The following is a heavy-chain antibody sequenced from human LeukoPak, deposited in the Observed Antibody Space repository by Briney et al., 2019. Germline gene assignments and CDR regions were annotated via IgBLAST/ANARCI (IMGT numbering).Heavy chain of an antibody. V-gene: IGHV1-69*04. Sequence: SVKVSCKASGGTFSSYTISWVRQAPGQGLEWMGRIIPILGIANYAQKFQGRVTITADKSTSTDYMELSSLRSEDTAVYYCARDPSDSSSWIKGYFQHWGQGTLVTVSS. D-gene: IGHD6-13*01. J-gene: IGHJ1*01. CDR2: IIPILGIA. CDR3: ARDPSDSSSWIKGYFQH. CDR1: GGTFSSYT.